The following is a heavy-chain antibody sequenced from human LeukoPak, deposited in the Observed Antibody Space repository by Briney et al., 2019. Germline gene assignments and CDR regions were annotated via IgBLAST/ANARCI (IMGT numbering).Heavy chain of an antibody. V-gene: IGHV1-24*01. CDR3: ARVVFAAARGDY. D-gene: IGHD6-13*01. J-gene: IGHJ4*02. CDR1: GYTLTELS. Sequence: ASVKVSCKVSGYTLTELSMHWVRQAPGKGLEWMGGFDPEDGETIYAQKFQGRVTMTTDTSTSTAYMELRSLRSDDTAVYYCARVVFAAARGDYWGQGTLVTVSS. CDR2: FDPEDGET.